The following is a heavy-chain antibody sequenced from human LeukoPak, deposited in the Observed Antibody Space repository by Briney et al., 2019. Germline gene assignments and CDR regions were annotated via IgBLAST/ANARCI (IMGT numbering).Heavy chain of an antibody. D-gene: IGHD6-13*01. CDR1: GGSISSYY. Sequence: RSSETLSLICTVSGGSISSYYWSWIRQPPGKGLEWIGYIYYSGSTNYNPSLKSRVTISVDTSKNQFSLKLSSVTAADTAVYYCARHSAAAGTFDYWGQGTLVTVSS. V-gene: IGHV4-59*08. J-gene: IGHJ4*02. CDR3: ARHSAAAGTFDY. CDR2: IYYSGST.